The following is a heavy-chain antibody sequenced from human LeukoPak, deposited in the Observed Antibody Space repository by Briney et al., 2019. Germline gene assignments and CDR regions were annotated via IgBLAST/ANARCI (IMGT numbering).Heavy chain of an antibody. D-gene: IGHD3-22*01. J-gene: IGHJ3*02. Sequence: SETLSLTCTVSGGSISSSTYFWGWIRQPPGKGLEWIGTIYYSGSTYYNPSLKSRVTISVDTSKNQFSLKLSSVTAADTAVYYCARAGHYYYDSSGYYYVYAFDIWGQGTMVTVSS. CDR2: IYYSGST. CDR3: ARAGHYYYDSSGYYYVYAFDI. CDR1: GGSISSSTYF. V-gene: IGHV4-39*07.